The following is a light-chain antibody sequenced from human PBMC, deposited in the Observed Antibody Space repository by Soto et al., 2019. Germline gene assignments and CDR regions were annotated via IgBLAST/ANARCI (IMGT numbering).Light chain of an antibody. CDR3: QTWGTGNVV. Sequence: QSVLTQSPSASASLGASVMLTCTLSSGHSSYAIAWHQQQPEKGPRYLMKLNSDGSHSKGDGIPDHFSGSSSGAERYLTISSLQSEDEADYYCQTWGTGNVVFGGGTKVTVL. CDR1: SGHSSYA. J-gene: IGLJ2*01. CDR2: LNSDGSH. V-gene: IGLV4-69*01.